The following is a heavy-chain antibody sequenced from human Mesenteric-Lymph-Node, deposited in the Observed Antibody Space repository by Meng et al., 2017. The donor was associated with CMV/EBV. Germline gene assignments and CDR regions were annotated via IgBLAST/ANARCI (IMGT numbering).Heavy chain of an antibody. Sequence: CGEDGYRIRREERRRSSEEEGKGMEWDEEIRGRGGRKKKEDKEKGRFNNKRENSKNKLYLQMNSLRAEETEVYYCANSQFDLDYWGQGTLVTVSS. CDR3: ANSQFDLDY. J-gene: IGHJ4*02. CDR2: IRGRGGRK. V-gene: IGHV3-23*02. D-gene: IGHD3-10*01. CDR1: GYRIRREE.